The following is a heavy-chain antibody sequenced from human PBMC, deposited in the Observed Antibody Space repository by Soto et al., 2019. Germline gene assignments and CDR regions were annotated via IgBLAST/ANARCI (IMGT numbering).Heavy chain of an antibody. Sequence: QVQLVESGGGVVQPGRSLRLSCAASGFTFSSYGMHWVRQAPGKGLEWVAVIWYDGSNKEYADSVKGRFTISRDNSKKPLYLQRSARGAGDTAVYYWGRGPGGEGAGGGGFDYWGQGTLVTVSS. V-gene: IGHV3-33*01. CDR1: GFTFSSYG. J-gene: IGHJ4*02. CDR2: IWYDGSNK. CDR3: GRGPGGEGAGGGGFDY. D-gene: IGHD3-16*01.